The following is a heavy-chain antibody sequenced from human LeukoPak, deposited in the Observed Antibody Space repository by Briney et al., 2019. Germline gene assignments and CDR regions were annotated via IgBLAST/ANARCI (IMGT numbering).Heavy chain of an antibody. Sequence: SETLSLTCAVYGGPFSGYHWSWIRQPPGKGLEWLGEINHNGSTNYNPSLKGRVTISVDTSKNQFSLKLSSVTAADTAVYYCASTRFRYYFDHWGQGTLVTVSS. CDR2: INHNGST. CDR1: GGPFSGYH. CDR3: ASTRFRYYFDH. V-gene: IGHV4-34*01. J-gene: IGHJ4*02. D-gene: IGHD3-3*01.